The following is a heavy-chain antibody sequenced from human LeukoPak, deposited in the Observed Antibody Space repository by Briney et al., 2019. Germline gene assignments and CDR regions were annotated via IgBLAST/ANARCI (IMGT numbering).Heavy chain of an antibody. CDR2: FDPEDGET. V-gene: IGHV1-24*01. D-gene: IGHD4-11*01. CDR3: ARDRDYSNYSPYYFDY. CDR1: GYTLTELS. Sequence: GASVKVSCKVSGYTLTELSMHWVRQAPGKGLEWMGGFDPEDGETIYAQKFQGRVTMTEDTSTDTAYMELSSLRAEDTAVYYCARDRDYSNYSPYYFDYWGQGTLVTVSS. J-gene: IGHJ4*02.